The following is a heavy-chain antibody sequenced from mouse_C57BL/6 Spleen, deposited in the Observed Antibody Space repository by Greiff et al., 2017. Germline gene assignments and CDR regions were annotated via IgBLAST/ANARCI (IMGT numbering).Heavy chain of an antibody. CDR1: GFSLTSYG. D-gene: IGHD2-3*01. Sequence: QVQLKQSGPGLVQPSQSLSITCTVSGFSLTSYGVHWVRQSPGKGLEWLGVIWSGGSTDYNAAFISRLSISKDNSKSQVFFKMNSLQADDTARYYCARVHDGYYFDVWGTGTTVTVAS. V-gene: IGHV2-2*01. CDR3: ARVHDGYYFDV. J-gene: IGHJ1*03. CDR2: IWSGGST.